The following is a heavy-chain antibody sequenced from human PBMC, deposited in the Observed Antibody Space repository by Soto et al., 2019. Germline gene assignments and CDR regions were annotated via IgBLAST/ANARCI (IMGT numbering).Heavy chain of an antibody. CDR3: ARRGDRTLGYFDN. Sequence: GPSVKVSCKTSGYTFTAYYMHWVREAPGQGLEWMGWINPNSGDTNYAQKFLGRVTMTRETSITTAHMELSRLRSDDTAVYYCARRGDRTLGYFDNWGQGALVTVSS. V-gene: IGHV1-2*02. J-gene: IGHJ4*02. CDR2: INPNSGDT. CDR1: GYTFTAYY. D-gene: IGHD2-21*01.